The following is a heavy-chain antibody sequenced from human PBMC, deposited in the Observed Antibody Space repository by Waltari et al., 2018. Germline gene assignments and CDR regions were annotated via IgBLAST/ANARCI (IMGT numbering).Heavy chain of an antibody. V-gene: IGHV4-38-2*01. CDR3: ARHRTVTWLNYYMDV. CDR1: GYSISSGYD. J-gene: IGHJ6*03. D-gene: IGHD4-17*01. Sequence: QVQLQESGPGLVKPSETLSLTCGVSGYSISSGYDWGWIRQPPGKGLEWIGTIYHSGTFYNPSLKSRVTISLDTSRNQFSLKLSSVSAADTAVYYCARHRTVTWLNYYMDVWGKGATVTVSS. CDR2: IYHSGT.